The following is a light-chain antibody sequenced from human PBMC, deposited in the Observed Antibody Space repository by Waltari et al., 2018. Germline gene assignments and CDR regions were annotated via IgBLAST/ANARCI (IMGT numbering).Light chain of an antibody. J-gene: IGLJ3*02. Sequence: QSALTQPPSASGSPGQSVTISCTGTSSDVGGYNSVSWYQQYPGRAPKLMIYEVTKRPSGVPDRFSGSKSGNTASLTVSGLQADDEADYYCSSYAGSNNYWVFGGGTTLTVL. V-gene: IGLV2-8*01. CDR3: SSYAGSNNYWV. CDR2: EVT. CDR1: SSDVGGYNS.